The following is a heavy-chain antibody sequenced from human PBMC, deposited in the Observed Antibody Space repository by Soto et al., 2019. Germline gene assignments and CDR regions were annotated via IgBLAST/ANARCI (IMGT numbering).Heavy chain of an antibody. CDR3: VKGEYYYDSSGYYPFDY. D-gene: IGHD3-22*01. Sequence: GGSLRLSCAASGFTFSSYAMHWVRQDPGKGLEYVSVINNNGGSTYYANSVKGRFTISRDNSKNTQYLQMSSLRADDTAVYYCVKGEYYYDSSGYYPFDYWGQGTLVTSPQ. V-gene: IGHV3-64*01. CDR2: INNNGGST. J-gene: IGHJ4*02. CDR1: GFTFSSYA.